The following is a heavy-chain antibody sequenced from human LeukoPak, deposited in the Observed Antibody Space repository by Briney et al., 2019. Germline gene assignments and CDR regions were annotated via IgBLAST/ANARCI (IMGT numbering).Heavy chain of an antibody. Sequence: SETLSLTCTVSGGSISSYYWSRIRQPPGKGLEWIGYIYYSGSTNYNPSLKSRVTISVDTSKNQFSLKLSSVTAADTAVYYCAKGGLRFLEWLLWDYWGQGTLVTVSS. J-gene: IGHJ4*02. CDR3: AKGGLRFLEWLLWDY. D-gene: IGHD3-3*01. CDR2: IYYSGST. V-gene: IGHV4-59*08. CDR1: GGSISSYY.